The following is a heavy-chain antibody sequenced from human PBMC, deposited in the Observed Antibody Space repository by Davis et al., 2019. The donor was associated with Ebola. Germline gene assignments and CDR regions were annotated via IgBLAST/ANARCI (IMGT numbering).Heavy chain of an antibody. Sequence: ASVKVSCKASGYTFTGYYIHWVRQAPGQGPEWMGWINPNSGGTNYAQKFQGRVTMTRDTSITTAYMELNRLRSDDTAVYYCERGVNEFWSGYYGPPTAYWGQGTLVTVSS. CDR3: ERGVNEFWSGYYGPPTAY. D-gene: IGHD3-3*01. CDR1: GYTFTGYY. J-gene: IGHJ4*02. CDR2: INPNSGGT. V-gene: IGHV1-2*02.